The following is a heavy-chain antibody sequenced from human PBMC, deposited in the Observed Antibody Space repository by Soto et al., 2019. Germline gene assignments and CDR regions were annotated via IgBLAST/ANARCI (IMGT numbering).Heavy chain of an antibody. CDR2: INHSGST. Sequence: QVQLQQWGAGLLKPSETLSLTCAVYGGSFSGYYWSWIRQPPGKGLEWIGEINHSGSTNYNPSLKSRVTISVDTSKNQFSLKLSSVTAADTAVYYCARSSSSGWGDYWGQGTLVTVSS. J-gene: IGHJ4*02. D-gene: IGHD3-22*01. V-gene: IGHV4-34*01. CDR3: ARSSSSGWGDY. CDR1: GGSFSGYY.